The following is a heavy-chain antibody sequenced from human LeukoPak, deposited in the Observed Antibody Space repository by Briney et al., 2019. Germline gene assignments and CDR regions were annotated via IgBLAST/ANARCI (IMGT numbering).Heavy chain of an antibody. CDR3: AGLSDDSGGPSPLAFDV. V-gene: IGHV3-66*04. CDR1: GFIVSATY. J-gene: IGHJ3*01. D-gene: IGHD3-22*01. CDR2: IFRTGNI. Sequence: GGSLRLSCAASGFIVSATYIGWVRQAPGKGLDWVSIIFRTGNIFYADSVRGRFSISRDNSKNTLSLQMSSLRAEDTAVYFCAGLSDDSGGPSPLAFDVWGQGTMVTVAS.